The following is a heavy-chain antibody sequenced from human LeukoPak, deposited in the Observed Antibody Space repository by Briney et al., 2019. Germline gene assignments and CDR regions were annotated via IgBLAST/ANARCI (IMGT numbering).Heavy chain of an antibody. CDR1: GGTFSSHA. Sequence: GASVEVSCKASGGTFSSHAISWVRQAPGQGLEWMGWINPNSDGTNYAQKFQGRVTMTRDTSISTAYMELSRLRSDDTAVYYCARDKAMAFDYWGQGTLVTVSS. CDR2: INPNSDGT. V-gene: IGHV1-2*02. CDR3: ARDKAMAFDY. D-gene: IGHD5-18*01. J-gene: IGHJ4*02.